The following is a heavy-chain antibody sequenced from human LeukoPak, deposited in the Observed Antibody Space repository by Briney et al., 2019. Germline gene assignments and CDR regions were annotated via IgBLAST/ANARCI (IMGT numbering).Heavy chain of an antibody. D-gene: IGHD6-19*01. CDR1: GYTFTSYG. CDR2: ISAYNGNT. CDR3: ARAYSSGWHGSDY. J-gene: IGHJ4*02. V-gene: IGHV1-18*01. Sequence: ASVKASCKASGYTFTSYGISWVRRAHGQGLEWMGWISAYNGNTNYAQKLQGRVTMTTDTSTSTAYMELRSLRSDDTAVYYCARAYSSGWHGSDYWGQGTLVTVSS.